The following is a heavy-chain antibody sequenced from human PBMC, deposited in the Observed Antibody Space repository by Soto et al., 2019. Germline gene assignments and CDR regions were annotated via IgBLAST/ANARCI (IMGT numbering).Heavy chain of an antibody. Sequence: QVQLVESGGGVVQPGRSLRLSCAASGFTFSTYAMHWVRQAPGKGLEWVAVISYDGSDKYYADSVKGRFTISRDNSKNXRYLQMNSLRAEDTAIYYCAREQYPYGWGSYYAFDVWGQGTMVTVSS. CDR2: ISYDGSDK. J-gene: IGHJ3*01. V-gene: IGHV3-30-3*01. D-gene: IGHD3-10*01. CDR1: GFTFSTYA. CDR3: AREQYPYGWGSYYAFDV.